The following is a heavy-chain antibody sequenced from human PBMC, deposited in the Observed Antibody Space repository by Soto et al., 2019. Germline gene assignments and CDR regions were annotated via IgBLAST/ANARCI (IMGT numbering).Heavy chain of an antibody. CDR1: GGSISSRNW. CDR2: IYHTGST. V-gene: IGHV4-4*02. Sequence: QVQLQESGPGLVKPSGTLSLTCAIFGGSISSRNWWSWVRQPPGKGREWIGEIYHTGSTNYNPSLKSRVTISVDKSNTQFSLNLTSVTAADTAVYYCARMDYETTHYFDYWGQGTLVTVSS. CDR3: ARMDYETTHYFDY. D-gene: IGHD3-22*01. J-gene: IGHJ4*02.